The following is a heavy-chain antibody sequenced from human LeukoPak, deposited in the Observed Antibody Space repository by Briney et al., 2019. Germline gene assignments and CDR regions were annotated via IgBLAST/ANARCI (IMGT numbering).Heavy chain of an antibody. V-gene: IGHV3-30-3*01. J-gene: IGHJ4*02. CDR3: ARGRSSAWLTMIVVLDY. CDR1: GFTSSSYA. D-gene: IGHD3-22*01. Sequence: GRSLRLSCAASGFTSSSYAMHWVRQAPGKGLEWVAVISYDGSNKYYADSVKGRFTISRDNSKNTLYLQMNSLRAEDTAVYYCARGRSSAWLTMIVVLDYWGQGTLVTVSS. CDR2: ISYDGSNK.